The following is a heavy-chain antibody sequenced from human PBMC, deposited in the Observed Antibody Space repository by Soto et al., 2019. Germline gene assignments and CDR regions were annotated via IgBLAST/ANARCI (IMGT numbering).Heavy chain of an antibody. V-gene: IGHV3-15*01. CDR3: TTEREDCSGRSCHPVT. Sequence: GGSPRLSCAASGFTFSNAWMSWVRQAPGKGLEWVGRIKSKTDGGTTDYAAPVKGRFTISRDDSKNTLYLQMNSLKTEDTAVYYCTTEREDCSGRSCHPVTWGQGTLVTVAS. J-gene: IGHJ5*02. CDR1: GFTFSNAW. CDR2: IKSKTDGGTT. D-gene: IGHD2-15*01.